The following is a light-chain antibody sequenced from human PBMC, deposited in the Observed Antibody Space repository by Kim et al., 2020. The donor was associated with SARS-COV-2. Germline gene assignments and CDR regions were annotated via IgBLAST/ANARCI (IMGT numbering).Light chain of an antibody. CDR3: NSRDSNDNVV. J-gene: IGLJ2*01. CDR2: GKN. CDR1: SRRSYY. V-gene: IGLV3-19*01. Sequence: VALGQTVRITCQGDSRRSYYATWYQQKPGQAPILVIYGKNNRPSGIPDRFSGSSSGNTASLTITGTQAGDEAEYYCNSRDSNDNVVFGGGTQLTVL.